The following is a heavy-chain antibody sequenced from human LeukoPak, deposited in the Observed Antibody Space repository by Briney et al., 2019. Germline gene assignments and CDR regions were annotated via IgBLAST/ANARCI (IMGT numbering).Heavy chain of an antibody. J-gene: IGHJ4*02. CDR1: GFTFSNYG. CDR2: IWYDGSNT. Sequence: GGSLRLSCAASGFTFSNYGMHWVRQVPGKGLEWVAVIWYDGSNTYYTDSVNGRFTISRDNSKNMLYLQMNSPRADDTAVYYCAREYRIRRREYYFDYWGQGTLAAVSS. CDR3: AREYRIRRREYYFDY. V-gene: IGHV3-33*01. D-gene: IGHD6-6*01.